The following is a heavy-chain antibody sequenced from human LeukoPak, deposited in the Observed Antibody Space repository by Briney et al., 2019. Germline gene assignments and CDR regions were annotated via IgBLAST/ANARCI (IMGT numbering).Heavy chain of an antibody. D-gene: IGHD6-13*01. Sequence: GGSLRLSCAASGFTFSSYGMHWVRQAPGKGLEWVAVIWYDGSNKYYADSVKGRFTISRDNSKNTLYLQMNSLRAEDIFFKQKTAYEIAAENDAFDIWGQGTMVTVSS. J-gene: IGHJ3*02. CDR2: IWYDGSNK. CDR1: GFTFSSYG. CDR3: TAYEIAAENDAFDI. V-gene: IGHV3-33*01.